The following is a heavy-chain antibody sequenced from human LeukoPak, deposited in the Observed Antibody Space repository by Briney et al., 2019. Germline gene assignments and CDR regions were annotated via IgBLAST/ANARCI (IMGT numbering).Heavy chain of an antibody. CDR1: GYTFSIYD. CDR2: MQPYSGNT. CDR3: ARDPQLLYSFDY. J-gene: IGHJ4*02. D-gene: IGHD2-2*02. V-gene: IGHV1-8*01. Sequence: RVASVKVSCKASGYTFSIYDINWVRQAPGQGLEWLACMQPYSGNTDYAQKFQGRLTMTRNSSTNTVYMELSSLTSDDTAVYYCARDPQLLYSFDYWGQGTLVTVSS.